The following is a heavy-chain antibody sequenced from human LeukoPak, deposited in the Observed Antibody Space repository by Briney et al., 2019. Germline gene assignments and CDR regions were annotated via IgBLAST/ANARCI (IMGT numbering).Heavy chain of an antibody. J-gene: IGHJ4*02. CDR1: GFTFSSYS. D-gene: IGHD5-18*01. CDR2: ISSSSSYI. V-gene: IGHV3-21*04. CDR3: AKGHEIEGYSYGYSFDY. Sequence: GGSLRLSCAASGFTFSSYSMNWVRQAPGKGLEWVSSISSSSSYIYYADSVKGRFTISRDNAKNSLYLQMNSLRAEDTALYYCAKGHEIEGYSYGYSFDYWGQGTLVTVSS.